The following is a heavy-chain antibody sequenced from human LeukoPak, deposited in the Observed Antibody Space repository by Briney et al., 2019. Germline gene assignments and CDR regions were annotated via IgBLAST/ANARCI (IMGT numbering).Heavy chain of an antibody. J-gene: IGHJ3*02. CDR3: ASEYYDSSGYPDAFDI. Sequence: PGGSLRLSCATSGFSFGNYEMNRVRQAPGKGLEWVSYISSSGSTIYYADSVKGRFTISRDNAKNSLYLQMNSLRAEDTAVYYCASEYYDSSGYPDAFDIWGQGTMVTVSS. D-gene: IGHD3-22*01. CDR2: ISSSGSTI. V-gene: IGHV3-48*03. CDR1: GFSFGNYE.